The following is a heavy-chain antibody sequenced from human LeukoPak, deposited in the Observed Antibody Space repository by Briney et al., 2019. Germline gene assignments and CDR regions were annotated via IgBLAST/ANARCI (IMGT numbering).Heavy chain of an antibody. V-gene: IGHV3-73*01. Sequence: GGSLRLSCAASGFTFSGSAMHWVRQAPGKGLEWVGRIRSKANSYATAYAASVKGRFTISRDDSKNTAYLQMNSLKTEDTAVYYCTSHYDSSGYLSAYWGQGTLVTVSS. D-gene: IGHD3-22*01. CDR1: GFTFSGSA. J-gene: IGHJ4*02. CDR3: TSHYDSSGYLSAY. CDR2: IRSKANSYAT.